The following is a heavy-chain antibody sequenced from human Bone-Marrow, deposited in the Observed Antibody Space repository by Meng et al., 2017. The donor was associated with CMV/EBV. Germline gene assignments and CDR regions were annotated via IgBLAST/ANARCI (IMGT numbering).Heavy chain of an antibody. CDR3: ARDRANDY. D-gene: IGHD5-24*01. J-gene: IGHJ4*02. CDR1: GFTVSSNY. Sequence: GSLTISCAASGFTVSSNYMSWVRQAPGKGLEWVSVIYSGGSTYYADSVKGRFTISRDNSKNTLYLQMNSLRAEDTAVYYCARDRANDYWGQGTLVTVSS. V-gene: IGHV3-53*01. CDR2: IYSGGST.